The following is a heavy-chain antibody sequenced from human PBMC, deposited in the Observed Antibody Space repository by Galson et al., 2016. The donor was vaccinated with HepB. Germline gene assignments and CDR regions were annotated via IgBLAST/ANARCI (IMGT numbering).Heavy chain of an antibody. CDR1: QFNFKDYI. Sequence: SLRLSCAGSQFNFKDYIMHWVRQAPGKGLEWVAVIWNDGTKKFYSDSVRGRFIISRDNSNNTLHLLMNSLSANDTAMYFCARDLSARPPDSRGQGTLVTVSS. J-gene: IGHJ4*02. V-gene: IGHV3-33*01. D-gene: IGHD6-6*01. CDR3: ARDLSARPPDS. CDR2: IWNDGTKK.